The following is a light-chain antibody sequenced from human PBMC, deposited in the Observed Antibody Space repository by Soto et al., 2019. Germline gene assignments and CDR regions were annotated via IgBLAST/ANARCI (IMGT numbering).Light chain of an antibody. CDR3: SSYAGSNNF. CDR2: KVS. J-gene: IGLJ1*01. Sequence: QSVLIQPASVSGSPGQSVTISCPGTSSDVGGYDYVSWYQQHPGTAPKLMIYKVSKRPSGVPDRFSGSKSGNTASLTVSGLQAEDEADYYCSSYAGSNNFFGTGTKVTVL. CDR1: SSDVGGYDY. V-gene: IGLV2-8*01.